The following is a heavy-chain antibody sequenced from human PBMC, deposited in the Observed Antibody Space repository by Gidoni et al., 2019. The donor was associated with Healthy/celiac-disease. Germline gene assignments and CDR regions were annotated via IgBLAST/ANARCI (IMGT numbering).Heavy chain of an antibody. CDR1: GFTFGDYA. CDR2: SRSKAYGGTT. D-gene: IGHD1-26*01. Sequence: EVQLVESGGGLVQPGRSLRLSCTASGFTFGDYAMSWVRQAPGKGLEWVGFSRSKAYGGTTEYAASVKGRFTISRDDSKSIAYLQMNSLKTEDTAVYYCTIVGATGYYYYYGMDVWGQGTTVTVSS. J-gene: IGHJ6*02. V-gene: IGHV3-49*04. CDR3: TIVGATGYYYYYGMDV.